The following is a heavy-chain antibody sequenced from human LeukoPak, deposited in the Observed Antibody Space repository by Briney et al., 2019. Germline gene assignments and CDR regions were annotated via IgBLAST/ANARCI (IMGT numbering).Heavy chain of an antibody. V-gene: IGHV3-74*01. CDR3: ARGVRLVDFDY. J-gene: IGHJ4*02. CDR1: GFTFRTYW. D-gene: IGHD3-9*01. Sequence: PGGSLRLSCAVSGFTFRTYWMHWVRQVPGEGLVWVSRINEDGSITNYADSVKGRFSISRDNAKNTLYLQMDSLRAEDTAVYYCARGVRLVDFDYWGQGTLVTVSS. CDR2: INEDGSIT.